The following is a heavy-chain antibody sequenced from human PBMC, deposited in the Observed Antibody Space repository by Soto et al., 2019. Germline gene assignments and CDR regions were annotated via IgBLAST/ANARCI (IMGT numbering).Heavy chain of an antibody. V-gene: IGHV3-74*01. J-gene: IGHJ4*02. D-gene: IGHD6-6*01. CDR2: INSDGSST. Sequence: EVQLVESGGGLVQPGGSLRLSCAASGFIFRSYWMQWVRQAPGKGLVWVSWINSDGSSTSYADSVKGRFTISRDNAKNTLYRQMNSLRAEDTAVYYCASGGSSLNFDSWGQGTLVTVSS. CDR1: GFIFRSYW. CDR3: ASGGSSLNFDS.